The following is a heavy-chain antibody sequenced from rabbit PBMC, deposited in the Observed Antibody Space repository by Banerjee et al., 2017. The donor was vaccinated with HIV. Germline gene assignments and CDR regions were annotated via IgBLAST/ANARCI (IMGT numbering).Heavy chain of an antibody. Sequence: QEQLVESGGGLVKPEGSLKLSCTASGFSFSNKAVMCWVRQAPGKGLEWIACINAVTGKAVYASWAKGRFTFSKTSSTTVTLQMTRLTAADTATYFCARDLVTAIGWNFNLWGPGTLVTVS. CDR3: ARDLVTAIGWNFNL. V-gene: IGHV1S45*01. CDR2: INAVTGKA. CDR1: GFSFSNKAV. J-gene: IGHJ4*01. D-gene: IGHD1-1*01.